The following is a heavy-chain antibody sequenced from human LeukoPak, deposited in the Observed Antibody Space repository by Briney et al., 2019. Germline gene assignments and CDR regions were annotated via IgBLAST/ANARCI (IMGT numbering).Heavy chain of an antibody. V-gene: IGHV4-4*07. J-gene: IGHJ4*02. Sequence: PSDTLSLTCSVSGDSISTYYWTWIRQPAGKGLEWIGRIYISGTPNYNPSLRGRVTMSIDTSMNRFSLKLTSVTAADTAVYYCAREKMTTITTIDYWGQGALVTVSS. CDR3: AREKMTTITTIDY. CDR2: IYISGTP. D-gene: IGHD4-11*01. CDR1: GDSISTYY.